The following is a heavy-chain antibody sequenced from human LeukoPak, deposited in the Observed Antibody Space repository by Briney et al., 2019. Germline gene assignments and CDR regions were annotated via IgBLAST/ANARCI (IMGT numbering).Heavy chain of an antibody. Sequence: GGSLRLSCAASGFTFSSYAMSWVRQAPGKGLEWVSTISGSDSSTYYADSVKGRFTISRDNSKNTLDLQMNNLRAEDTAVYYCAKYAHGVYYNGYHWGQGTLVTVTS. CDR2: ISGSDSST. V-gene: IGHV3-23*01. J-gene: IGHJ5*02. CDR3: AKYAHGVYYNGYH. D-gene: IGHD3-22*01. CDR1: GFTFSSYA.